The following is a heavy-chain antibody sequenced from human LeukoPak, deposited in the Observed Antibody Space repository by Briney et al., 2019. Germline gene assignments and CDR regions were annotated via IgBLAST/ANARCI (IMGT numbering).Heavy chain of an antibody. V-gene: IGHV4-59*01. CDR2: IYYSGST. Sequence: SSDTLSLTCTVSGGSISSYYWSWIRQPPGKGLEWIGYIYYSGSTNYNPSLKSRVTISVDTSKNQFSLKLSSVTAADTAVYYCASDSSGYRWYFDLWGRGTLVTVSS. CDR3: ASDSSGYRWYFDL. CDR1: GGSISSYY. D-gene: IGHD3-22*01. J-gene: IGHJ2*01.